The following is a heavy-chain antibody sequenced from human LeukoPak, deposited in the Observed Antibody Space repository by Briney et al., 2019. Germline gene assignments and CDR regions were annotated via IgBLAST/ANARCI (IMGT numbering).Heavy chain of an antibody. CDR2: IKQDGSEK. V-gene: IGHV3-7*01. J-gene: IGHJ3*02. D-gene: IGHD6-19*01. CDR3: ARNEPGIAVAAVDAFDI. CDR1: GFTFSSYW. Sequence: GCLRLSCAASGFTFSSYWMSWVRQAPGKGLEWVANIKQDGSEKYYVDSVKGRFTISRDNAKNSLYLQMNSLRAEDTAVYYCARNEPGIAVAAVDAFDIWGQGTMVTVSS.